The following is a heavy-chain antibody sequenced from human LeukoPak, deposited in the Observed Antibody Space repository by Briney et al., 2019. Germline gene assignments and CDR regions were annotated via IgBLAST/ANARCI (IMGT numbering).Heavy chain of an antibody. V-gene: IGHV1-2*06. CDR3: ARAADYGDYAYYYYMDV. J-gene: IGHJ6*03. Sequence: ASVKVSCKASGYTFTGYYMHWVRQAPGQGLEWMGRINPNSGGTNYAQKFQGRVTMTRGTSISTAYMELSRLRSDDTAVYYCARAADYGDYAYYYYMDVWGKGTTVTVSS. D-gene: IGHD4-17*01. CDR1: GYTFTGYY. CDR2: INPNSGGT.